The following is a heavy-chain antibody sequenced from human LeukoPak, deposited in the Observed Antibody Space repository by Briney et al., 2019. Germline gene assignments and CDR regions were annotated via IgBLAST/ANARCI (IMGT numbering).Heavy chain of an antibody. CDR3: ARVWGSYYYYYMDV. Sequence: SETLSLTCTVSGGSISSYYWSWIRQPPGKGLEWIGDIYYSGSTNYNPSLKGRVTISVDTSKNQFYLKLSSVIAADTAVYYCARVWGSYYYYYMDVWGKGTTVTVSS. V-gene: IGHV4-59*12. D-gene: IGHD7-27*01. CDR1: GGSISSYY. CDR2: IYYSGST. J-gene: IGHJ6*03.